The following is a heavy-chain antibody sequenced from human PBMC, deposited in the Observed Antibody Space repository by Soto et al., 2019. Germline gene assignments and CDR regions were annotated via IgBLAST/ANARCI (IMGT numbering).Heavy chain of an antibody. Sequence: SETLSLTCTVSGGSISSGGYYWSWIRQHPGKGLEWIGYIYYSGSTYYNPSLKSRVTISVDTSKNQFSLKLSSVTAADTAVYYCARDLGYGDAYAFDIWGQGTMVTVSS. D-gene: IGHD4-17*01. CDR2: IYYSGST. CDR3: ARDLGYGDAYAFDI. V-gene: IGHV4-31*03. J-gene: IGHJ3*02. CDR1: GGSISSGGYY.